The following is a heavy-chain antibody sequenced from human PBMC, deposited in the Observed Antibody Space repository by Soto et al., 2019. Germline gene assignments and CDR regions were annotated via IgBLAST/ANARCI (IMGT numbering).Heavy chain of an antibody. D-gene: IGHD3-10*01. CDR1: GGTFSSYA. J-gene: IGHJ6*02. Sequence: QVQLVQSGAEVKKPGSSVKVSCKASGGTFSSYAISWVRQAPGQGLEWMGGIIPIFGTANYAQKFQGRVTITADESTSTAYMELSSLRSEDTAVYYCARDLITMVRGVIMRRYYGMDVWGQGTTVTVSS. V-gene: IGHV1-69*01. CDR2: IIPIFGTA. CDR3: ARDLITMVRGVIMRRYYGMDV.